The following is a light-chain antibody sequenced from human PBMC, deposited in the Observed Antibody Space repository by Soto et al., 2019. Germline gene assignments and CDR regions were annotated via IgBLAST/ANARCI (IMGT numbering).Light chain of an antibody. CDR2: GAS. Sequence: EIVLTQSPATLSLSPGERAILSCRASESISRDYLAWYQQRLGQAPRLLIYGASSGATGIPDRFSGSGSGTDFTLTISSLQPEDFATYYCQQSYSTPRTFGQGTKVDIK. CDR3: QQSYSTPRT. V-gene: IGKV3D-20*02. CDR1: ESISRDY. J-gene: IGKJ1*01.